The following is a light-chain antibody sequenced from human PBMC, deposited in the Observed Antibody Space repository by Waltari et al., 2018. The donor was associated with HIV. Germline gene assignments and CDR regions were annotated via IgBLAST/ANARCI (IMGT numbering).Light chain of an antibody. V-gene: IGLV1-44*01. CDR2: GHN. J-gene: IGLJ1*01. CDR1: FPNLGANT. CDR3: SAWDDSLRATV. Sequence: QSVMSHPPSASGTPGQTVTISSSGRFPNLGANTVNWYQQIPGTAPRLLIYGHNQRPSGVPDRFSGSRSGTSASLTIGGLQSEDEADYYCSAWDDSLRATVFGTGTRVTVL.